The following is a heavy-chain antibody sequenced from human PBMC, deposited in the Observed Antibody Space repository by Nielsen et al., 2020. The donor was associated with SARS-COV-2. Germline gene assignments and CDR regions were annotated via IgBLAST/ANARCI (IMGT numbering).Heavy chain of an antibody. V-gene: IGHV6-1*01. D-gene: IGHD2-15*01. CDR3: AREGPYCSGGSCYSSETFDY. Sequence: SETLSLTSAISGGSVSSNSASWNWIRQSPSRGLEWLGRTYYRSKWYNDYAVSVKSRITINPDTSKNQFSLQLNSVTPEDTAVYYCAREGPYCSGGSCYSSETFDYWGQGTLVTVSS. J-gene: IGHJ4*02. CDR1: GGSVSSNSAS. CDR2: TYYRSKWYN.